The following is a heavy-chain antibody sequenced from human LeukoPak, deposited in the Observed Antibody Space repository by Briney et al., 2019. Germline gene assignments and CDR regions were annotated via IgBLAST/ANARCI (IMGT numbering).Heavy chain of an antibody. CDR1: EFTFSIYA. D-gene: IGHD3-22*01. CDR3: TRDRPNYYGSDGHYYRRNGDY. J-gene: IGHJ4*02. V-gene: IGHV3-23*01. CDR2: ITSRGEGT. Sequence: GGSLRLSCAASEFTFSIYAMSWVRQAPGKGLEWVSSITSRGEGTWYAGSVKGRFTISRDNSKNTLYLQMNSLRAEDTDVYYCTRDRPNYYGSDGHYYRRNGDYWGQGTLVTVSS.